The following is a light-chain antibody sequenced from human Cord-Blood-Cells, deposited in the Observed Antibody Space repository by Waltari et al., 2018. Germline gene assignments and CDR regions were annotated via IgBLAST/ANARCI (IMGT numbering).Light chain of an antibody. J-gene: IGKJ4*01. CDR1: QSLLHSNGYNY. Sequence: DIVMTRSACSLPVTPGDPASISRRTRQSLLHSNGYNYVDLYLQMPGQYTQLLIFLGSNRASGVPHRFSGSGSGTDFTLKISRVEAEDVRVYYCMQALQTPFGGGTKVEIK. CDR3: MQALQTP. V-gene: IGKV2-28*01. CDR2: LGS.